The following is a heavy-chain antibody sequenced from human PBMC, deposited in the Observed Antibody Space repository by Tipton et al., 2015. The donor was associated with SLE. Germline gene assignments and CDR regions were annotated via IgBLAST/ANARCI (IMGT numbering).Heavy chain of an antibody. D-gene: IGHD1-26*01. Sequence: TLSLTCTVSGGSISSYYWSWIRQPPGKGLEWIGYIYYSGSTNYNPSLKSRVTISVDTSKNQLSLKLSSVTAADTAVYYCASSSGSYLYLSYFDYWGQGTLVTVSS. V-gene: IGHV4-59*01. CDR1: GGSISSYY. CDR2: IYYSGST. CDR3: ASSSGSYLYLSYFDY. J-gene: IGHJ4*02.